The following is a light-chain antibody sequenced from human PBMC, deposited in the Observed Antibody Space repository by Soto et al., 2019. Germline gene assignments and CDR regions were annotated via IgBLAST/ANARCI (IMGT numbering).Light chain of an antibody. CDR2: AAS. CDR1: QNIGIY. V-gene: IGKV1-39*01. Sequence: DIQMTQSPSSLSASVGDRVTITCRASQNIGIYLNWYQQQPGKAPTLLIYAASSLQSGVPSRFSGSGSGTDFTLTISSLQPEDFATYYCQQSYSIPWTFGQGTKVDIK. J-gene: IGKJ1*01. CDR3: QQSYSIPWT.